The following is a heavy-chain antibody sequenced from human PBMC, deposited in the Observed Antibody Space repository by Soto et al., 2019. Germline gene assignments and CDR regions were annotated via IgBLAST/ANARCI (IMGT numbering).Heavy chain of an antibody. CDR2: IYYSGST. Sequence: PSETLSLTCTVSGGSISSYYWSWIRQPPGKGLEWIGYIYYSGSTNYNPSLKSRVTISVDTSKNQFSLKLSSVTAADTAVYYCARDRGYYDSSGYRQYYFDYWGQGTLVTVSS. D-gene: IGHD3-22*01. V-gene: IGHV4-59*01. CDR3: ARDRGYYDSSGYRQYYFDY. J-gene: IGHJ4*02. CDR1: GGSISSYY.